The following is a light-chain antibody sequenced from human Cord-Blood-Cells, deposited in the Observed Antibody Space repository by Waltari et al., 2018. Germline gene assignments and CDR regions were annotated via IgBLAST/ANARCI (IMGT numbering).Light chain of an antibody. J-gene: IGKJ2*01. Sequence: EIVLTQSPATLSLSPGERATLSCRASQSVSSYLAWYQQKPGQAPRLLIYDASNRATGIPARFSGSGSGTDFTLTISSLEPEDFAVYYGQQRSNWPPRTFG. CDR2: DAS. V-gene: IGKV3-11*01. CDR3: QQRSNWPPRT. CDR1: QSVSSY.